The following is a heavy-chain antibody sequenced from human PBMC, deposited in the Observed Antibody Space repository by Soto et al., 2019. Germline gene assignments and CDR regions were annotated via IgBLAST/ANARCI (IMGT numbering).Heavy chain of an antibody. CDR3: AKCSVGTVRTSGWCNWFDP. Sequence: EVRLLESGGGLAQPGGSRRLSCAASRFTFSSSAMNWVRQAPGKGLEWVSSIRVGGGDTFYADSVRGRFTVSRDISRNTLYLQMNSLRAEDTAIYYCAKCSVGTVRTSGWCNWFDPWGQGTLVTVPS. V-gene: IGHV3-23*01. J-gene: IGHJ5*02. D-gene: IGHD6-19*01. CDR1: RFTFSSSA. CDR2: IRVGGGDT.